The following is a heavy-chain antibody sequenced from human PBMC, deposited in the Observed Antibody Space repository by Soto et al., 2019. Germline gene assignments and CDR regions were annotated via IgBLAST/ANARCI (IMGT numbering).Heavy chain of an antibody. CDR2: IYWNDDK. CDR1: GFSLSTSGVG. CDR3: AHTRDEYYYDSSGYSPFDY. V-gene: IGHV2-5*01. D-gene: IGHD3-22*01. Sequence: SVPTLVNPTQTLTLTCTFSGFSLSTSGVGVGWIRQPPGKALEWLALIYWNDDKRYSPSLKSRLTITKDTSKNQVVLTMTNMDPVDTATYYCAHTRDEYYYDSSGYSPFDYWGQGTLVTVSS. J-gene: IGHJ4*02.